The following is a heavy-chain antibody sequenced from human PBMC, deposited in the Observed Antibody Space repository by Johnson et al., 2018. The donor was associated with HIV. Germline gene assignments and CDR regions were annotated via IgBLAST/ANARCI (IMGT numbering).Heavy chain of an antibody. V-gene: IGHV3-15*01. J-gene: IGHJ3*02. Sequence: VQLVESGGGVVQPGGSLRLSCAASGFTFSNAWMSWVRQAPGKGLEWVGRIKSKTDGGTTDYAAPVKGRFTISRDDSKNTLYLQMNSLRAEDTAVYYCARDFLRGIVGATGAFDIWGQGTMVTVSS. D-gene: IGHD1-26*01. CDR3: ARDFLRGIVGATGAFDI. CDR1: GFTFSNAW. CDR2: IKSKTDGGTT.